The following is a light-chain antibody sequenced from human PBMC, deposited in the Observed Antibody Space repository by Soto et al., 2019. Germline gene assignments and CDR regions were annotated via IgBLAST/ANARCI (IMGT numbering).Light chain of an antibody. CDR1: QSISSW. CDR3: QQYNSYPLT. V-gene: IGKV1-5*01. Sequence: DIQMTQSPSTLSASVGDRVTITCRASQSISSWLAWYQQKPGKAPKLLIYDASSLESGVPSRFSGSGSGTGFTLTISSLQPDDFATYYCQQYNSYPLTGGGGTKVEIK. J-gene: IGKJ4*01. CDR2: DAS.